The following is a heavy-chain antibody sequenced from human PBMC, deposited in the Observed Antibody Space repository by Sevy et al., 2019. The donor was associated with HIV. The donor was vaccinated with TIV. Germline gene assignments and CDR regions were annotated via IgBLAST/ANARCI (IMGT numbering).Heavy chain of an antibody. D-gene: IGHD1-26*01. V-gene: IGHV4-4*02. CDR2: IYRSGST. Sequence: SETLSLTCAVSGGSISSTNWWSWVRQPPGKGLEWIGEIYRSGSTNYNPSLKSRVTISVDKSKNQFSLKLTSVTAADTAGYYCASSPLPEVESGLRRVGWFDPWGQGTLVTVSS. CDR3: ASSPLPEVESGLRRVGWFDP. J-gene: IGHJ5*02. CDR1: GGSISSTNW.